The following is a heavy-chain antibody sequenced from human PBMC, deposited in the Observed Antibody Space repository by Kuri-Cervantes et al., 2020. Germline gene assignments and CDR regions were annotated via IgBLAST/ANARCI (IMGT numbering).Heavy chain of an antibody. CDR3: ARGEGSGSYIAFDY. D-gene: IGHD1-26*01. Sequence: LSLTCAASGFTFSSYAMHWVRQAPGKGLEWVAVISYDGNDKYSTDSVKGRFTISRDNSKNTLYLQMNSLRAEDTAVYYCARGEGSGSYIAFDYWGQGTLVTVSS. CDR2: ISYDGNDK. J-gene: IGHJ4*02. V-gene: IGHV3-30*03. CDR1: GFTFSSYA.